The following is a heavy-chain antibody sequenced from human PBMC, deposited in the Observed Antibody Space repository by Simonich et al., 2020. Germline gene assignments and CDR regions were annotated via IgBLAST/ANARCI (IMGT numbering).Heavy chain of an antibody. Sequence: QVQLQESGPGLVKPSETLSLTCAVSGYSISSGYYWGWIRQPPGKGLEWIGSFYHGGNTTYNPSLKSGVTISVDTSKNQFSLKLSSVTAADTAVYYCARVGYSNYYYYGMDVWGQGTTVTVSS. J-gene: IGHJ6*02. V-gene: IGHV4-38-2*01. CDR2: FYHGGNT. D-gene: IGHD6-13*01. CDR1: GYSISSGYY. CDR3: ARVGYSNYYYYGMDV.